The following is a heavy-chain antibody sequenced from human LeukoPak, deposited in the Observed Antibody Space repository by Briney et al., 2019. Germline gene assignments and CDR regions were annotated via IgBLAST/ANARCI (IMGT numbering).Heavy chain of an antibody. CDR3: ARVEAATTNPRFGY. Sequence: SQTLSLTCTVSDGSITSDGYYWSWVRQLPGKGLDWIGYIDYSGSAYYNPSLRSRVTISVDTSKNQFSLKVTSVTIADTAVYYCARVEAATTNPRFGYWGQGTLVTVSS. CDR2: IDYSGSA. V-gene: IGHV4-31*03. J-gene: IGHJ4*02. CDR1: DGSITSDGYY. D-gene: IGHD5-24*01.